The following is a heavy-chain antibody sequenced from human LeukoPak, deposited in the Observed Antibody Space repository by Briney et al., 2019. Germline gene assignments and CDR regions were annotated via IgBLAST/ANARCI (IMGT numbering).Heavy chain of an antibody. CDR1: GFTFSDYY. J-gene: IGHJ4*02. CDR2: ISSSSSYT. CDR3: ARDRESRGYFDC. V-gene: IGHV3-11*05. D-gene: IGHD3-10*01. Sequence: GGSLRLSCAASGFTFSDYYMSWIHQAPGQGLEWVSYISSSSSYTNYADSVKGRFTISRDNAKNSLYLQRNSLRAEDTAVYYCARDRESRGYFDCWGQGTLVTVSS.